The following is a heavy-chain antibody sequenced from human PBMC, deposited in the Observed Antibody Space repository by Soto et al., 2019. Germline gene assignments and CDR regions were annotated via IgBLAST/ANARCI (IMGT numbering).Heavy chain of an antibody. CDR1: GGTFSSYA. CDR2: IIPIFGTA. V-gene: IGHV1-69*05. CDR3: ARREGYCTNGVCSDY. D-gene: IGHD2-8*01. J-gene: IGHJ4*02. Sequence: QVQLVQSGAEVKKPGSSVKVSCKASGGTFSSYAIRWVRQAPGQGLVWMGGIIPIFGTANYAQKFQGRVTITSDESTSTAYMELSSLRSEDTAVYYCARREGYCTNGVCSDYWGQGTLVTVSS.